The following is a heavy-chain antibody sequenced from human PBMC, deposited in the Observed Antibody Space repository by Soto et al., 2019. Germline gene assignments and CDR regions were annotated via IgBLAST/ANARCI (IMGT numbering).Heavy chain of an antibody. J-gene: IGHJ4*02. V-gene: IGHV3-21*01. D-gene: IGHD6-19*01. Sequence: EVQLVESGGGLVKPGGSLRLSCGASGFTFSFYSMNWVRQAPGKGLEWVSSISSSSDYIYYADSVKGRFTISRDNAKSSLYLQMNSLRVDDTAVYYCARDLEQWLLQGAADYWGQGTLVTVSS. CDR1: GFTFSFYS. CDR2: ISSSSDYI. CDR3: ARDLEQWLLQGAADY.